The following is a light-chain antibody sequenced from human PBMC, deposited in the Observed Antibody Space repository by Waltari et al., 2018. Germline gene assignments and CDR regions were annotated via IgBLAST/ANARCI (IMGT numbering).Light chain of an antibody. CDR3: FSFVAANSFV. CDR2: GAT. Sequence: QSALTQPASVSGSPGQSITLPCTGTSNDIGNYYLCFRYQQRPGEAPKLLMYGATKRPSGVSNRFSGSKSGKTASLTISGLQTEDEADYYCFSFVAANSFVFGPGTKVTVL. CDR1: SNDIGNYYL. V-gene: IGLV2-23*01. J-gene: IGLJ1*01.